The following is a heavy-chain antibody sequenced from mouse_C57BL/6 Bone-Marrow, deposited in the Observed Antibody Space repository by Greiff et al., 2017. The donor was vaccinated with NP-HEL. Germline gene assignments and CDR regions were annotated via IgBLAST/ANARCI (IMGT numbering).Heavy chain of an antibody. D-gene: IGHD2-2*01. Sequence: QVQLQQPGAELVKPGASVKLSCKASGYTFTSYWMHWVKQRPGQGLEWIGMIHPNSGSTNYNEKFKSKATLTVDKSSSTAYMKLSSLTSEDSAVXYCARGLLWLRRRDYYAMDYWGQGTSVTVSS. CDR2: IHPNSGST. CDR3: ARGLLWLRRRDYYAMDY. CDR1: GYTFTSYW. V-gene: IGHV1-64*01. J-gene: IGHJ4*01.